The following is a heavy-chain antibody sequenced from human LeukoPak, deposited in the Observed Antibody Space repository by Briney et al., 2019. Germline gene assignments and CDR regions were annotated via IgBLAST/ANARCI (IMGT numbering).Heavy chain of an antibody. CDR1: GFTFSNSA. J-gene: IGHJ4*02. Sequence: GGSLRLSCAASGFTFSNSAMTWVRQAPGKGLEWVSRISTNSCSTYYADSVKGRFTISRDNSKNTLYLQMNSLRAEDTAVYYCAKGDWNDDWGQGTLVTVSS. D-gene: IGHD1-1*01. V-gene: IGHV3-23*01. CDR2: ISTNSCST. CDR3: AKGDWNDD.